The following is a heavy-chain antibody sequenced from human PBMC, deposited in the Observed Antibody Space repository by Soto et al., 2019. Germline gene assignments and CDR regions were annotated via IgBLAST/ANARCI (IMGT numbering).Heavy chain of an antibody. CDR3: ARKSLVNAFDI. J-gene: IGHJ3*02. Sequence: SETLSLTCAVYGGSFSGYYWSWIRQPPGKGLEWIGEINHSGSTNYNPSLKSRVTISVDTSKNQFSLKLSSVTAADTAVYYCARKSLVNAFDIWGQGTMVTVSS. CDR2: INHSGST. D-gene: IGHD2-21*01. CDR1: GGSFSGYY. V-gene: IGHV4-34*01.